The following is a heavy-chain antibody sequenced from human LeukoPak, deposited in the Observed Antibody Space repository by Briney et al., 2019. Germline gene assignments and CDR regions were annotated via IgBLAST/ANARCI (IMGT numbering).Heavy chain of an antibody. J-gene: IGHJ4*02. D-gene: IGHD2-15*01. CDR3: ARVTGYVVEDYFDY. Sequence: SETLSLTCAVYGGPFSGYYWSWIRQPPGKGLEWIGEINHSGSTNYNPSLKSRVTISVDTSKNQFSLRLSSVTAADTAVYYCARVTGYVVEDYFDYWGQGTLVTVSS. CDR1: GGPFSGYY. CDR2: INHSGST. V-gene: IGHV4-34*01.